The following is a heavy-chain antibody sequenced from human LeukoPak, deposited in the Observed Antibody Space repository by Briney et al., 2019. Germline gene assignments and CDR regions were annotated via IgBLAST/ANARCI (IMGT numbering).Heavy chain of an antibody. CDR2: ISSSDNTI. J-gene: IGHJ4*02. V-gene: IGHV3-48*03. D-gene: IGHD7-27*01. CDR3: ARDINWVGGY. Sequence: PGGSLRLSCAASGFTVSSYEMNWVRQAPGKGLEWVSYISSSDNTIYYADSVKGRFTISRDNAKNSLYLQMNSLRAEDTAVYYCARDINWVGGYWGQGTLVTVSS. CDR1: GFTVSSYE.